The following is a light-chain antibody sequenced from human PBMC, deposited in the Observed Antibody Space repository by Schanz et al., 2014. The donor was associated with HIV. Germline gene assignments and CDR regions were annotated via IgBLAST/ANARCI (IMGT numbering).Light chain of an antibody. J-gene: IGLJ1*01. CDR3: QAHDISLRAHV. Sequence: QSVLTQPASVSGSPGQSITISCTGTSNDVGTTNRVSWYQQHPDKAPKLIIYEVTERPPGVSNRFSGSKSGNTASLTISGLQAEDEAEYYCQAHDISLRAHVFGTGTKLTVL. CDR1: SNDVGTTNR. CDR2: EVT. V-gene: IGLV2-23*02.